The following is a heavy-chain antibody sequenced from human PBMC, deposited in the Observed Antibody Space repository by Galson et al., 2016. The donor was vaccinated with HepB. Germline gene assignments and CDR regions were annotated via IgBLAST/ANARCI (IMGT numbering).Heavy chain of an antibody. Sequence: SLRLSCAGSGFTFSTSGLNWVRQAPGKGLQWISYISSSIGTIYYADSVVGRFTISRDNAKNSVYLQMNNLRDEDTGVYYCARELVRSAFDLWGQGTLVTVSS. CDR2: ISSSIGTI. CDR3: ARELVRSAFDL. J-gene: IGHJ3*01. D-gene: IGHD6-6*01. V-gene: IGHV3-48*02. CDR1: GFTFSTSG.